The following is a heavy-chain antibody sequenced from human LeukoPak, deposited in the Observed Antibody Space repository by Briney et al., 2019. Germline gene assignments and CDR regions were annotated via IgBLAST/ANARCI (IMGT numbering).Heavy chain of an antibody. D-gene: IGHD5-18*01. CDR3: ARPHRGYSYGFDY. CDR2: INHSGGT. V-gene: IGHV4-34*01. Sequence: PSETLSLTCAVYGGSFSGYYWSWIRQPPGKGLEWIGEINHSGGTNYNPSLKSRVTISVDTSKNQFSLKLSSVTAADTAVYYCARPHRGYSYGFDYWGQGTLVTVSS. J-gene: IGHJ4*02. CDR1: GGSFSGYY.